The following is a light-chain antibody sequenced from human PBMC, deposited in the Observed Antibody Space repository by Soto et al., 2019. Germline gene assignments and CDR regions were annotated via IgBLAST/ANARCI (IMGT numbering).Light chain of an antibody. V-gene: IGLV1-47*02. CDR1: SSNIGSNY. CDR3: AAWDDSLSAHVV. CDR2: SNN. Sequence: QSVLTQPPSASGTPGQRVTISCSGSSSNIGSNYVYWYQQLPGTAPKLLIYSNNQRPSGVPDRFSGSKSGTSASLAISGLRSEDEADYYCAAWDDSLSAHVVFGGGTKLTVX. J-gene: IGLJ2*01.